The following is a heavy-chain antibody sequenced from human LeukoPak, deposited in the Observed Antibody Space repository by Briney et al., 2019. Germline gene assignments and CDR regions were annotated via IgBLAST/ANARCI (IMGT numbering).Heavy chain of an antibody. D-gene: IGHD3-10*01. CDR3: ARAYYYGSGRYYGMDV. CDR2: IWYDGSNE. J-gene: IGHJ6*02. V-gene: IGHV3-33*01. Sequence: GTSLRLSCAASGFTFNSNGMHWVRQAPGKGLEWVALIWYDGSNEYYADSVKGRFTISRDNSKNTLYLQMNSLRAEDTAVYHCARAYYYGSGRYYGMDVWGQGTTVTVS. CDR1: GFTFNSNG.